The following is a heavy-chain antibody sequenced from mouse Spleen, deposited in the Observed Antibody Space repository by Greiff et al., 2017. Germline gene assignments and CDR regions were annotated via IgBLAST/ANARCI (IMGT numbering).Heavy chain of an antibody. CDR2: INPNNGGT. V-gene: IGHV1-22*01. D-gene: IGHD1-1*01. CDR3: ARKTTVPYYYAMDY. J-gene: IGHJ4*01. Sequence: EVQLQQSGPELVKPGASVKMSCKASGYTFTDYNMHWVKQSHGKSLEWIGYINPNNGGTSYNQKFKGKATLTVNKSSSTAYMELRSLTSEDSAVYYCARKTTVPYYYAMDYWGQGTSVTVSS. CDR1: GYTFTDYN.